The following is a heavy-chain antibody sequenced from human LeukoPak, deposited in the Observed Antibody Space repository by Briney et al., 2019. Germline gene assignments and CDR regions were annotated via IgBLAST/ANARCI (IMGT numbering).Heavy chain of an antibody. Sequence: PGGSLRLSCAASGFTFSSYAMHWVRQAPGKGLEWVAVISYDGSNKYYADSVKGRFTISRDNSKNTLYLQMNSLRAEDTAVYYCAKEMATIRRVGPFDYWGQGTLVTVSS. CDR1: GFTFSSYA. CDR2: ISYDGSNK. J-gene: IGHJ4*02. V-gene: IGHV3-30*04. CDR3: AKEMATIRRVGPFDY. D-gene: IGHD5-24*01.